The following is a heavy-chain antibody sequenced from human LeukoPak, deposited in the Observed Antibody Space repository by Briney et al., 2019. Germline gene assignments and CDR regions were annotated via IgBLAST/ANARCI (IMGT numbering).Heavy chain of an antibody. CDR3: ARAAIVVVPAAPYYYYMDV. Sequence: KPSETLSLTCAVYGGSFSGYYWSWIRQPPGKGLGWIGEINHSGSTNYNPSLKSRVTISVDTSKNQFSLKLSSVTAADTAVYYCARAAIVVVPAAPYYYYMDVWGKGTTVTVSS. CDR2: INHSGST. D-gene: IGHD2-2*01. V-gene: IGHV4-34*01. J-gene: IGHJ6*03. CDR1: GGSFSGYY.